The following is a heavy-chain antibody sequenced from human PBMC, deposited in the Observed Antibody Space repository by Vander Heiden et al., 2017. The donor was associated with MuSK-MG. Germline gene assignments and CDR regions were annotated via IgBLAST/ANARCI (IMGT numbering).Heavy chain of an antibody. J-gene: IGHJ6*02. CDR1: GFTVSSNY. D-gene: IGHD4-17*01. CDR3: ARDQLYGDYYYYYYGMDV. Sequence: EVQLVESGGGLVQPGGSLRLSCAASGFTVSSNYMSWVRQAPGKGLEWVSVIYSGGSTYYADSVKGRFTISRDNSKNTLYLQMNSPRAEDTAVYYCARDQLYGDYYYYYYGMDVWGQGTTVTVSS. CDR2: IYSGGST. V-gene: IGHV3-66*01.